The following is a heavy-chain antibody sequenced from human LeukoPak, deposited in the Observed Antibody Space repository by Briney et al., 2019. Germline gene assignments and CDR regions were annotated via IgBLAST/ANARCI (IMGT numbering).Heavy chain of an antibody. Sequence: AEPLTLPCTVSGDSISRYYERWLRQPPGKAREGIGYIYYSGSTNYNPSFNSRVPIPEDTCKNQISLKLRSVTTADPAGDYFAKVDPDSSSTLEVFDYWGQGTLVTVSS. CDR2: IYYSGST. J-gene: IGHJ4*02. CDR3: AKVDPDSSSTLEVFDY. V-gene: IGHV4-59*01. CDR1: GDSISRYY. D-gene: IGHD6-6*01.